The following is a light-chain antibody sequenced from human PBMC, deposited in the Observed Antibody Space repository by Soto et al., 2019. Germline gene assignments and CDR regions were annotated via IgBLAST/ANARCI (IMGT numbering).Light chain of an antibody. CDR3: CSYAGSSTLE. CDR1: SSDVGSYNL. J-gene: IGLJ3*02. CDR2: EVS. V-gene: IGLV2-23*02. Sequence: QSALTQPASVSGSHGQSITISCTGTSSDVGSYNLVSWYQQHPGKAPKLMIYEVSKRPSGVSNRFSGSKSGNTASLTISGLQAEDEADYYCCSYAGSSTLEFGGGTKLTVL.